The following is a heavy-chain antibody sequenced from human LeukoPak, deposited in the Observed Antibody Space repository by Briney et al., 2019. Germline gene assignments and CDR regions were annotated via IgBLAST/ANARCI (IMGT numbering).Heavy chain of an antibody. J-gene: IGHJ4*02. CDR3: ARGDGYNYWEY. D-gene: IGHD5-24*01. Sequence: GGSLRLSCAASGFAVSSNYMSRVRPAPGKGLAWVSVVYIDGSTYYADSVKGRFTISRDNSKNTLYLQMNSLRAEDTAVYYCARGDGYNYWEYWGQGTLVTVSS. CDR1: GFAVSSNY. CDR2: VYIDGST. V-gene: IGHV3-53*01.